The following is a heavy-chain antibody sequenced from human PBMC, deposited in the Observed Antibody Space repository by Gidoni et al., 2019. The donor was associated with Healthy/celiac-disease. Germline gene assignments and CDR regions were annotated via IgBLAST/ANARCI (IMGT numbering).Heavy chain of an antibody. CDR1: GATVSSYG. J-gene: IGHJ3*02. D-gene: IGHD6-19*01. V-gene: IGHV3-33*01. Sequence: QVQLVESGGGVVQPGRALRLSCAASGATVSSYGMHWVRQAPGKGLEWVAVIWYDGSNKYYADSVKGRFTISRDNSKNTLYLQMNSLRAEDTAVYYCASGAVAGHDAFDIWGQGTMVTVSS. CDR2: IWYDGSNK. CDR3: ASGAVAGHDAFDI.